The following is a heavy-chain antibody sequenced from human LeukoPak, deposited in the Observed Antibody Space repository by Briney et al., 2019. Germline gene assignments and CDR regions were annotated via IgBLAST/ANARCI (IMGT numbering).Heavy chain of an antibody. J-gene: IGHJ4*02. V-gene: IGHV3-66*01. CDR2: IYSGGST. Sequence: GGSLRLSCAASEFSVGSNHMTWVRQAPGKGLEWVSLIYSGGSTYYADSVKGRFTISRDNSKNTLYLQMNSLRAEDTAVYYCARGPSGYHSTGGQGTLVTVSS. D-gene: IGHD5-12*01. CDR3: ARGPSGYHST. CDR1: EFSVGSNH.